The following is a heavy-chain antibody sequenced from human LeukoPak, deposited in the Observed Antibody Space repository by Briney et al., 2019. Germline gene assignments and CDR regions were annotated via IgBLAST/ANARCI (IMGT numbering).Heavy chain of an antibody. V-gene: IGHV1-46*01. CDR1: GYTFTSYY. D-gene: IGHD3-9*01. CDR3: ARDPSGNILTGYTNWFDP. Sequence: ASVKVSCKASGYTFTSYYMHWVRQAPGQGPEWMGIINPSGGSTSYAQKFQGRVTMTRDTSTSTVYMELSSLRSEDTAVYYCARDPSGNILTGYTNWFDPWGQGTLVTVSS. J-gene: IGHJ5*02. CDR2: INPSGGST.